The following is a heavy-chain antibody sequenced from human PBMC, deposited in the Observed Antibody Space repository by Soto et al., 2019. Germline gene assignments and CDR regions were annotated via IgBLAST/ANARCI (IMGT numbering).Heavy chain of an antibody. J-gene: IGHJ4*02. CDR1: GYTFTSYA. Sequence: QVQLVQSGAEVKKPGASVKVSCKASGYTFTSYAMHWVRQAPGQRLEWMGWINAGNGNTKYSQKFQGRVTITWDTSARTAYMELSSLRSEDTAVYYCARVRDDFWSGYIFDYWGQGTLVTVSS. D-gene: IGHD3-3*01. CDR3: ARVRDDFWSGYIFDY. CDR2: INAGNGNT. V-gene: IGHV1-3*01.